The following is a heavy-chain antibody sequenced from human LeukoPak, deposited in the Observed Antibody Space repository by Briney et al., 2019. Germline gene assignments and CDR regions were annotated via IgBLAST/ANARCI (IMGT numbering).Heavy chain of an antibody. CDR3: ALDCDYNNYVGYFQH. CDR1: GFSLSTSGVG. Sequence: SGPTLVNPTQTLTLTCTFSGFSLSTSGVGVGWIRQPPGKALEWLALIYWNDDKRYSPSLKSRLTITKDTSKNQVVLTMTNMDPVDTATYLCALDCDYNNYVGYFQHWGQGTLVTVSS. V-gene: IGHV2-5*01. D-gene: IGHD4-11*01. J-gene: IGHJ1*01. CDR2: IYWNDDK.